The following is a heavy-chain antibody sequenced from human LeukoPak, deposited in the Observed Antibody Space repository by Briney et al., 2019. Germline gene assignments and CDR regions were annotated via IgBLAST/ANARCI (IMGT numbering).Heavy chain of an antibody. Sequence: PSQTLSLTCTVSGGSISNYYWSWIRQPPGKGLDWIAYIHYTGSTNYHPSLKIRVTMALETSKKQFSLRLRSVTAADTAVYYCARWWKHSSGYYYYDAFDIWGQGRMVTVSS. CDR2: IHYTGST. CDR3: ARWWKHSSGYYYYDAFDI. J-gene: IGHJ3*02. V-gene: IGHV4-59*12. CDR1: GGSISNYY. D-gene: IGHD3-22*01.